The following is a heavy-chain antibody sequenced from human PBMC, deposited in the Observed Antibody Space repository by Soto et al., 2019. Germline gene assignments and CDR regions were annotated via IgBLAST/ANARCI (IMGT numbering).Heavy chain of an antibody. CDR2: ISYSGST. J-gene: IGHJ6*02. Sequence: QVQLQESGPGLVKPSQTLSLTCTVSGGSIKNSGYYWSWIRQHPEKALEWIGYISYSGSTDYAPSLTSRVTMSVDASKNQFFLNVTSVTAADTAVYYCGRDAVTKRDFYYYGMDVWGRGTTVTVSS. V-gene: IGHV4-31*03. CDR3: GRDAVTKRDFYYYGMDV. D-gene: IGHD6-19*01. CDR1: GGSIKNSGYY.